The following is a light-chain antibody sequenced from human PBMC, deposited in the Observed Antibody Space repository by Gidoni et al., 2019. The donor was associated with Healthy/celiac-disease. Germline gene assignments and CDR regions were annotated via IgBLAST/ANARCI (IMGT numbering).Light chain of an antibody. Sequence: EVVLTQSPGTRSLSPGERATLSCRASQSVSSSYLAWYQQKPGQAPRLLIYGASSRATGIPDRFSGSGSATAFTLTISRLEPEDFAVYYCQQYGSSPPRFTFGPGTKVDIK. CDR3: QQYGSSPPRFT. CDR1: QSVSSSY. CDR2: GAS. J-gene: IGKJ3*01. V-gene: IGKV3-20*01.